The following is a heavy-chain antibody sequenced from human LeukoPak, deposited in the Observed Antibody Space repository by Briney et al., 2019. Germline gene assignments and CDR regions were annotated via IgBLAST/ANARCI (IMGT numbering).Heavy chain of an antibody. J-gene: IGHJ6*04. Sequence: SETLSLTCAVSGGSISSSNWWSWVRQPPGKGLEWIGEIYHSGSTNYNPSLKSRVTISVDTSKNQFSLKLSSVTAADTAVYYCAREPHSMKYYSGSGSLAGILDVWGKGTTVTVSS. D-gene: IGHD3-10*01. CDR1: GGSISSSNW. V-gene: IGHV4-4*02. CDR3: AREPHSMKYYSGSGSLAGILDV. CDR2: IYHSGST.